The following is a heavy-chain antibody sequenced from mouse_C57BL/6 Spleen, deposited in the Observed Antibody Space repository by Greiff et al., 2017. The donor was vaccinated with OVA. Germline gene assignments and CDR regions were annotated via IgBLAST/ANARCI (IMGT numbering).Heavy chain of an antibody. CDR2: ISSGSSTI. CDR1: GFTFSDYG. Sequence: ESGGGLVKPGGSLKLSCAASGFTFSDYGMHWVRQAPEKGLEWVAYISSGSSTIYYADTVKGRFTISRDNAKNTLFLQMTSLRSEDTAMYYCARGRDYDVDWYFDVWGTGTTVTVSS. CDR3: ARGRDYDVDWYFDV. V-gene: IGHV5-17*01. D-gene: IGHD2-4*01. J-gene: IGHJ1*03.